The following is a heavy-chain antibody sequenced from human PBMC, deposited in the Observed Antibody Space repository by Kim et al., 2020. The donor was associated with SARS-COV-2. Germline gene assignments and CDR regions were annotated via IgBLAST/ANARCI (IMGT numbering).Heavy chain of an antibody. CDR1: GGSISSGDYY. J-gene: IGHJ5*02. D-gene: IGHD2-8*01. V-gene: IGHV4-30-4*01. CDR2: IYYSGST. CDR3: ARDRRNGLGRFDP. Sequence: SETLSLTCTVSGGSISSGDYYWSWIRQPPGKGLEWIGYIYYSGSTYYNPSLKSRVTISVDTSKNQFSLKLSSVTAADTAVYYCARDRRNGLGRFDPWGQGTLVTVSS.